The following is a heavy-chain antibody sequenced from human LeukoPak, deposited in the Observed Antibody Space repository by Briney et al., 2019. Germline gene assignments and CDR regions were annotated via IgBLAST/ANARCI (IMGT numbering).Heavy chain of an antibody. CDR1: GGSFSGYY. Sequence: PSETLSLTCAVYGGSFSGYYWSWIRQPPGKGLEWIGEINHSGSTNYNPSLKSRVTISVDTSKNQFSLKLSSVTAADTAVYYCARGRGYSYGYSDYRGQGTLVTVSS. CDR2: INHSGST. D-gene: IGHD5-18*01. CDR3: ARGRGYSYGYSDY. J-gene: IGHJ4*02. V-gene: IGHV4-34*01.